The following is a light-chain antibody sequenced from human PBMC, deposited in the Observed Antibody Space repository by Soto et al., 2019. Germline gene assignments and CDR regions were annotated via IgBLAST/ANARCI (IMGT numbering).Light chain of an antibody. J-gene: IGKJ1*01. CDR1: QSIGGW. Sequence: DIQMTQSPSTLSASVGDRVTITCRASQSIGGWLAWYQHKPGKAPKLLIYQASNLEGGVPSRFSGSVSGTEFTLTISSRQPDDFGTYYCQQYNDRWTFGPGPMVEI. CDR2: QAS. V-gene: IGKV1-5*03. CDR3: QQYNDRWT.